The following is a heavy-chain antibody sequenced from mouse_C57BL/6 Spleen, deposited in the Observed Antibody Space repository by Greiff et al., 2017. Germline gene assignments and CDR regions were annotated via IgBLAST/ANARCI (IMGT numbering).Heavy chain of an antibody. Sequence: QVQLQQPGAELVRPGASVKLSCKASGYTFTSYWMHWVKQRPGQGLEWIGNINPRNGGTTYNEKFKGKATLTADKSSSTAYLRLSSLTSEDSAVYYCARDCSAYGGMDDWGQGTLVTVSA. D-gene: IGHD3-2*02. J-gene: IGHJ3*01. CDR1: GYTFTSYW. CDR2: INPRNGGT. CDR3: ARDCSAYGGMDD. V-gene: IGHV1-53*01.